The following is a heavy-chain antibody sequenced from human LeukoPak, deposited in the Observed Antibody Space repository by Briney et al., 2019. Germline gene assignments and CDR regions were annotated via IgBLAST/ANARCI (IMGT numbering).Heavy chain of an antibody. CDR3: ARAGFRNSWPIDF. V-gene: IGHV3-64*02. J-gene: IGHJ4*02. Sequence: GGSLRLPCAASGFAFSSHAMHWVRRAPRKGLEYVAAISDNGGTTYYAESVKGRFTISRDNSKHTLYLQLGSLRVDDMALYYCARAGFRNSWPIDFWGQGALVTVSS. D-gene: IGHD6-13*01. CDR1: GFAFSSHA. CDR2: ISDNGGTT.